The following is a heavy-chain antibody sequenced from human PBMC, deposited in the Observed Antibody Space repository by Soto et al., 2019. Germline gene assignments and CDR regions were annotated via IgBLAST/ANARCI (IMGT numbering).Heavy chain of an antibody. V-gene: IGHV1-69*04. D-gene: IGHD3-22*01. Sequence: GASVKVSCKASGGTFSSYTISWVRQAPGQGLEWMGRIIPILGIANYAQKFQGRVTITADKSTSTAYMELSSLRSEDTAVYYCARDPDYYDSSGYYPEYFQHWGQGTLVTVSS. CDR1: GGTFSSYT. CDR2: IIPILGIA. CDR3: ARDPDYYDSSGYYPEYFQH. J-gene: IGHJ1*01.